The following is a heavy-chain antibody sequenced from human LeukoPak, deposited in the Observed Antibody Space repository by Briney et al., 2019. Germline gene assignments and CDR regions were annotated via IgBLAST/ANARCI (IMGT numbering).Heavy chain of an antibody. V-gene: IGHV3-66*01. CDR2: IYSGGST. CDR3: ARDRDCSGGSCYGY. D-gene: IGHD2-15*01. CDR1: XX. Sequence: XXMXXVRQAPGXGLXWVSVIYSGGSTYYADSVKGRFTISRDNSKNTLYLQMNSLRAEDTAVYYCARDRDCSGGSCYGYWGQGTLVTVSS. J-gene: IGHJ4*02.